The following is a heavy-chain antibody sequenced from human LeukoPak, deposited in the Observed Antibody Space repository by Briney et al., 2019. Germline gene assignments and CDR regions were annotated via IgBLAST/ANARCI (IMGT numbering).Heavy chain of an antibody. J-gene: IGHJ6*02. D-gene: IGHD2-2*02. CDR3: ARIRVKYCSSTSCYTGGYGMDV. CDR2: ISADGPT. CDR1: GFTFSSSP. V-gene: IGHV3-23*01. Sequence: PGGSLRLSCAASGFTFSSSPMSWVRQAPGKGLDWVSSISADGPTYYADSVKGRFTISRDNSKNTLYLQMNSLRAEDTAVYYCARIRVKYCSSTSCYTGGYGMDVWGQGTTVTVSS.